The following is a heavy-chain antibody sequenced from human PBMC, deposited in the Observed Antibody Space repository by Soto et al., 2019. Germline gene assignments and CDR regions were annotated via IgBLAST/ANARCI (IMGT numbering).Heavy chain of an antibody. D-gene: IGHD3-10*01. V-gene: IGHV2-5*02. CDR3: ARYVSTSPAGWFAP. Sequence: QITLKESGPTLVKPTQTLTLTCTFSGLSLSTSGEAVGWIRQPPGKALEWLALIYWDDDKRYNPTLKTRLTITKDTSKNQAVLTLTNMDPVDSAPSYCARYVSTSPAGWFAPWCQGILVTVSS. CDR2: IYWDDDK. CDR1: GLSLSTSGEA. J-gene: IGHJ5*02.